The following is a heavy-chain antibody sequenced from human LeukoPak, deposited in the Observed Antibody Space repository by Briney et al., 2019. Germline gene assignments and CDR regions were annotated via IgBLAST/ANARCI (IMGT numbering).Heavy chain of an antibody. D-gene: IGHD2-21*02. CDR2: IIPILGVA. J-gene: IGHJ5*02. CDR3: ARGTVVVTALNWFDP. Sequence: GASVKVSCKASGGTFSSYAISWVRQAPGQGLEWMGRIIPILGVANYAQKFQGRVTITADKSTSTAYMELSSLRSEGTAVYYCARGTVVVTALNWFDPWGQGTLVTVSS. CDR1: GGTFSSYA. V-gene: IGHV1-69*04.